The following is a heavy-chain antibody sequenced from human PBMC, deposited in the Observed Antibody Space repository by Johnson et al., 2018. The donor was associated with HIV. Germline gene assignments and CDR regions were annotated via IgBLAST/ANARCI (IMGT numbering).Heavy chain of an antibody. Sequence: QVQLVESGGGVVQPGRSLRLSCAASGFTFSSYGMHWVRQAPGKGLEWVAVISYDGSNKYYADSVKGRFTISRDNAKNSLYLQMNSLRAEDTAVYYCARVQGKYNWNYGDAFDIWGQGTMVTVSA. CDR3: ARVQGKYNWNYGDAFDI. CDR2: ISYDGSNK. CDR1: GFTFSSYG. J-gene: IGHJ3*02. D-gene: IGHD1-7*01. V-gene: IGHV3-30*03.